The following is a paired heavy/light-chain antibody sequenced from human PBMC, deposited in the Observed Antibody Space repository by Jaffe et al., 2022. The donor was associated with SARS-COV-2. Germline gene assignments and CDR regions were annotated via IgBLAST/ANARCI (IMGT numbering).Light chain of an antibody. CDR2: AAS. Sequence: DIQMTQSPSSLSASIGDRVTITCRASQGIRNDLGWYQQKPGKAPKRLIYAASSLQSGVPSRFSGSGSGTEFTLTISSLQPEDFATYYCLQHNSYPQTFGQGTKVEIK. V-gene: IGKV1-17*01. J-gene: IGKJ1*01. CDR1: QGIRND. CDR3: LQHNSYPQT.
Heavy chain of an antibody. J-gene: IGHJ4*02. CDR3: AHSSISMSRGLVDIMRKNPESFDY. CDR2: IYWDDDK. V-gene: IGHV2-5*02. D-gene: IGHD3-10*01. Sequence: QITLKESGPTLVKPTQTLTLTCTFSGFSLSTNEVGVGWIRQPPGKALEWLALIYWDDDKRYSPSLKSRLTITKDTSNNQVVLTMTNMDPVDTATYYCAHSSISMSRGLVDIMRKNPESFDYWGQGTLVTVSS. CDR1: GFSLSTNEVG.